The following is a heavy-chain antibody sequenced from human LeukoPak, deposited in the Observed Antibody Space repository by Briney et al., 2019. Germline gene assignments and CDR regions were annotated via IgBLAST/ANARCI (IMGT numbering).Heavy chain of an antibody. CDR3: ARDGGGCSSTSCSHYYFDY. CDR2: INPSGGST. J-gene: IGHJ4*02. D-gene: IGHD2-2*01. Sequence: ASVKVSCKASGYTFTGYYMHWVRQAPGQGLEWMGIINPSGGSTSYAQKFQGGVTMTRDTSTSTVYMELSSLRSEDTAVYYCARDGGGCSSTSCSHYYFDYWGLGTLVTVSS. V-gene: IGHV1-46*03. CDR1: GYTFTGYY.